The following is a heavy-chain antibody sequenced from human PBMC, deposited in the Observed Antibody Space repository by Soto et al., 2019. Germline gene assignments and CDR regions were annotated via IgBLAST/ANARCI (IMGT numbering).Heavy chain of an antibody. CDR3: AREGILGPFDAYDL. J-gene: IGHJ3*01. Sequence: QVQLVQSGAEVKKPGASVKVSCKASVFTSSGISWVRQAPGQGLEWMGWISTHNGNTIYAQKFQGRVIMTIDTSTTPVYMELRSLRSDATAIYFCAREGILGPFDAYDLWGQGTMVSVSS. CDR2: ISTHNGNT. CDR1: VFTSSG. V-gene: IGHV1-18*04. D-gene: IGHD3-3*01.